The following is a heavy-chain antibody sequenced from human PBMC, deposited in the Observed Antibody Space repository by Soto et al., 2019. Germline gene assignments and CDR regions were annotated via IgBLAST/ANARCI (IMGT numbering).Heavy chain of an antibody. Sequence: EVQLLESGGGLVQPGGSLRLSCAASGFTVSSYAMSWVRQAPGKGLEWVSAISGSGSTYSADSVKGRFTISRDSSKNTVYLEMNSLRAEDTAVYYCAKALRFTFTTGYYMDVWGRGTIVTVSS. V-gene: IGHV3-23*01. CDR1: GFTVSSYA. J-gene: IGHJ6*03. CDR3: AKALRFTFTTGYYMDV. CDR2: ISGSGST. D-gene: IGHD3-16*01.